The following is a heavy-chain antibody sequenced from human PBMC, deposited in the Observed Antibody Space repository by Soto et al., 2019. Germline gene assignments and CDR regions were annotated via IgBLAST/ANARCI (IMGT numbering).Heavy chain of an antibody. D-gene: IGHD6-13*01. J-gene: IGHJ5*02. CDR2: IYYSGST. Sequence: QVQLQESGPGLVKPSETLSLTCTVSGGSISSYYWSWIRQPPGKGLEWIGYIYYSGSTNYNPSLKSRVTISVDTSKNQFSLKLSSVTAADTAVYYCARDQGQQLLWFDPWGQGTLVTVSS. V-gene: IGHV4-59*01. CDR1: GGSISSYY. CDR3: ARDQGQQLLWFDP.